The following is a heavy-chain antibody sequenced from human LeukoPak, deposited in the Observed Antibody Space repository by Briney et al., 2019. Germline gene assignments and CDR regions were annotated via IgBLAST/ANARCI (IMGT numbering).Heavy chain of an antibody. CDR3: ARDLVVVPAAMLAYNWFDP. Sequence: GGSLRLSCAASGFTFSSYWMSWVRQAPGKGLEWVANIKQDGSEKYYVDSVKGRFTISRDNAKNSLYLQMNSLRAEDTAVYYRARDLVVVPAAMLAYNWFDPWGQGTLVTVSS. V-gene: IGHV3-7*01. D-gene: IGHD2-2*01. CDR2: IKQDGSEK. J-gene: IGHJ5*02. CDR1: GFTFSSYW.